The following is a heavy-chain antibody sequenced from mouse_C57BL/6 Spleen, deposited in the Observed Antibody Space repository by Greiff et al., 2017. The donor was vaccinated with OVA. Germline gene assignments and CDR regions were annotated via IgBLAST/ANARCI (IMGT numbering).Heavy chain of an antibody. D-gene: IGHD1-1*01. CDR2: IDPANGDT. V-gene: IGHV14-4*01. J-gene: IGHJ4*01. Sequence: EVQLQQSGAELVRPGASVKLSCTASGFNIKDDYMHWVKQRPEQGLEWIGWIDPANGDTDYASKFQGKPTITADTSSNTAYLQLSSLTSEDTAVYYCTTLFITTVVESDYYAMDYWGQGTSVTVSS. CDR3: TTLFITTVVESDYYAMDY. CDR1: GFNIKDDY.